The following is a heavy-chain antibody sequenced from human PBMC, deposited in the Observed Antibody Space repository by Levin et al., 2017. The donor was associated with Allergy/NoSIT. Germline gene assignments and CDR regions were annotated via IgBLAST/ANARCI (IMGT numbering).Heavy chain of an antibody. J-gene: IGHJ3*02. CDR3: ESVAGRDAGDI. D-gene: IGHD6-19*01. Sequence: GESLKISCKASGYTFTGYYMHWVRQAPGQGLEWMGWINPNSGGTNYAQKFQGRVTMTRDTSISTAYMELSRLRSDDTAVYYGESVAGRDAGDIWGKGTMVTVSS. V-gene: IGHV1-2*02. CDR1: GYTFTGYY. CDR2: INPNSGGT.